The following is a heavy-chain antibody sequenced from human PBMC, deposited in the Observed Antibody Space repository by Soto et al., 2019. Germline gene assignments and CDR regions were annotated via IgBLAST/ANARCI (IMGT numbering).Heavy chain of an antibody. Sequence: PSETLSLTCTVSGGSISAHYWSWIRQPPGRGPEWIGYVYRGGTTAYNPSLESRVTLSLDTSKNQFSLKLNSVAAADTAVFFFAARPPETTWFGVFDYWSQGTLVTVSS. V-gene: IGHV4-59*11. CDR1: GGSISAHY. CDR3: AARPPETTWFGVFDY. D-gene: IGHD3-10*01. J-gene: IGHJ4*02. CDR2: VYRGGTT.